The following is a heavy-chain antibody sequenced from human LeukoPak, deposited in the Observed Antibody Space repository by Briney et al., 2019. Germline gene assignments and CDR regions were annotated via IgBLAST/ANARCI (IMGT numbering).Heavy chain of an antibody. J-gene: IGHJ4*02. D-gene: IGHD2-15*01. Sequence: KPGGYLRLSCAASGFTFSSYGMHWVRQAPGKGLEWVAVISYDGSNKHYADSVKGRFTVSRDNSKNTLYLQMDSLRAEDTAVYYCANDRGYCSGGSCYYLDFWGQGTLVTVSS. V-gene: IGHV3-30*18. CDR3: ANDRGYCSGGSCYYLDF. CDR2: ISYDGSNK. CDR1: GFTFSSYG.